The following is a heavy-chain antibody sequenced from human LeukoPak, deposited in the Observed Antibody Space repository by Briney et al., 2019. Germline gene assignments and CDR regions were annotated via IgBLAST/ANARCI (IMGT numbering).Heavy chain of an antibody. Sequence: GGSLRLSCAGSGFTFSHYGMHWVRQGPGKGLEWVAGIQSDGSYKYYEDSLKGRFTISRDNFKNILYLQMNSLRAEDTAMYYCAKERGNALPFDYWGQGTLVTVSS. CDR3: AKERGNALPFDY. V-gene: IGHV3-30*02. J-gene: IGHJ4*02. CDR1: GFTFSHYG. D-gene: IGHD1-1*01. CDR2: IQSDGSYK.